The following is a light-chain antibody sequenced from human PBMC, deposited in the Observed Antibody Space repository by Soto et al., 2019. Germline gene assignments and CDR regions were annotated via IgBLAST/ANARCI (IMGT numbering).Light chain of an antibody. CDR3: SSYTSSTTYV. CDR2: EVS. V-gene: IGLV2-14*01. Sequence: QSVLSHPASVSWSPGHSITIACTGTSSDVSRYNYVSWYQQHPGKVPKLMIYEVSNRPSGVSNRFSGSKSGNTASLTISGLQAEDQADYYCSSYTSSTTYVFGTGTKVTVL. J-gene: IGLJ1*01. CDR1: SSDVSRYNY.